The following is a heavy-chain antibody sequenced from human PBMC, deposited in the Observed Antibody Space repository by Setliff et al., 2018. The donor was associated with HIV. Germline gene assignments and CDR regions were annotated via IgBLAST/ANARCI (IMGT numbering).Heavy chain of an antibody. Sequence: ASVKVSCKPSGQSFTNYDIHWLRRASGQGLEWMGWMNPKSGVSGSALKFHDRVTMTRDTSTLTLDMELSSLTSEDTAVYYCARAKAVGGVIITGGLDVWGQGTTVTVSS. CDR3: ARAKAVGGVIITGGLDV. V-gene: IGHV1-8*01. J-gene: IGHJ6*02. D-gene: IGHD3-16*02. CDR1: GQSFTNYD. CDR2: MNPKSGVS.